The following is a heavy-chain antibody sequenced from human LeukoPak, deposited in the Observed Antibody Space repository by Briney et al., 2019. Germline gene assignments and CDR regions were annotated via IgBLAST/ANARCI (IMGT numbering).Heavy chain of an antibody. J-gene: IGHJ4*02. CDR3: ARDHSLYYDSSGYNLDY. CDR2: IWYDGSNK. V-gene: IGHV3-33*01. Sequence: PGRSLRLSCAASGFTFSSYGMHWVRQAPGKGLEWVEVIWYDGSNKYYADSVKGRFTISRDNSKNTLYLQMNSLRAEDTAVYYCARDHSLYYDSSGYNLDYWGQGTLVTVSS. CDR1: GFTFSSYG. D-gene: IGHD3-22*01.